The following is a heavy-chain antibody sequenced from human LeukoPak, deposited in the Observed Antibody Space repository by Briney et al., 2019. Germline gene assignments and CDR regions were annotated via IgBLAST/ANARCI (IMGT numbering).Heavy chain of an antibody. Sequence: ASVKVSCKASGYTFTGYYMHWVRQGPGQGPEWMGWINPNSGGTDYAQKFQGRVTMTRDTSINTAYMEVISLRPDDTAVYYCARGRYCSDGNCYHNWFDPWGQGTLVIVSS. CDR2: INPNSGGT. CDR1: GYTFTGYY. CDR3: ARGRYCSDGNCYHNWFDP. D-gene: IGHD2-15*01. J-gene: IGHJ5*02. V-gene: IGHV1-2*02.